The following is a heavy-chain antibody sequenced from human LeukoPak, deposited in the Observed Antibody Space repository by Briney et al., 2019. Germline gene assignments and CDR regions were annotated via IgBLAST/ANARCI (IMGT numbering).Heavy chain of an antibody. CDR3: ARHTRGVDTAMVHAGIDI. V-gene: IGHV5-51*01. CDR2: IYPGDSDI. CDR1: GYRFTDYW. Sequence: GESPKISCKGSGYRFTDYWIGWVRQMPGKGLEWMGIIYPGDSDIRYSPSFQGQVTISADKSIRTAYLQWSSLKASDTAMYYCARHTRGVDTAMVHAGIDIWGQGTKDSDSS. J-gene: IGHJ3*02. D-gene: IGHD5-18*01.